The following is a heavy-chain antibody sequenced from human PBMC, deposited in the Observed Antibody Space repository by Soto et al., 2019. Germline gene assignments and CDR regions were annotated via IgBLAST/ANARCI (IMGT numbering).Heavy chain of an antibody. V-gene: IGHV3-23*01. Sequence: GWSLRLSCAASGFTFSSSWMSWVRQAPGKGLEWGSAISGSGGSTYYADSVKGRFTISRDNSKNTLYLQMNSLRAEDTAVYYCAKGRRYCSGGSCYLDYYYGMDVWGQGTTVTVSS. J-gene: IGHJ6*02. CDR3: AKGRRYCSGGSCYLDYYYGMDV. D-gene: IGHD2-15*01. CDR2: ISGSGGST. CDR1: GFTFSSSW.